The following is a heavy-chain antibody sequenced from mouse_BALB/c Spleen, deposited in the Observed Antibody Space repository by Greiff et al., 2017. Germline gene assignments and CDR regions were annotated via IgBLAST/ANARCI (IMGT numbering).Heavy chain of an antibody. J-gene: IGHJ2*01. CDR3: ATGITEENYLDY. D-gene: IGHD2-4*01. CDR2: ISYSGST. CDR1: GYSITSDYA. Sequence: EVKLMESGPGLVKPSQSLSLTCTVTGYSITSDYAWNWIRQFPGNKLEWMGYISYSGSTSYNPSLKSRISITRDTSKNQFFLQLNSVTTEDTATYYCATGITEENYLDYWGQGTTLTVSS. V-gene: IGHV3-2*02.